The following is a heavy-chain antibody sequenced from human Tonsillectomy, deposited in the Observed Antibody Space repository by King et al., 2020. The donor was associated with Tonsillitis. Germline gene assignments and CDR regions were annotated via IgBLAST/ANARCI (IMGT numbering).Heavy chain of an antibody. D-gene: IGHD2-15*01. CDR3: ARVTYPPYCSGGTCYAPIFDY. Sequence: VQLVQSGGGLVQPGGSLRLSCAASGFTFSSYSLIWVRQAPGKGLEWVSYISSSSSTIYYADSVKGRFTISRDNAKNSLYLQMNSLRAEDTAVYYCARVTYPPYCSGGTCYAPIFDYWGQGTLVTVSS. CDR1: GFTFSSYS. J-gene: IGHJ4*02. V-gene: IGHV3-48*01. CDR2: ISSSSSTI.